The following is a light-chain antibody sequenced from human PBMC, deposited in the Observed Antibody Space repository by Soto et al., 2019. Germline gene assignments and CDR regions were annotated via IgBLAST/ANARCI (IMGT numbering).Light chain of an antibody. J-gene: IGLJ1*01. CDR3: CSYTTSSTRV. Sequence: QSALTQPASVSGSPGQSITISCTGTTGDVGGYKYVSWYQQHPGKAPKLMIFEVSNRPSGVSDRFSGSKSGNTASLTISGLQAEDEADYYCCSYTTSSTRVFGTGTKLTVL. CDR1: TGDVGGYKY. CDR2: EVS. V-gene: IGLV2-14*01.